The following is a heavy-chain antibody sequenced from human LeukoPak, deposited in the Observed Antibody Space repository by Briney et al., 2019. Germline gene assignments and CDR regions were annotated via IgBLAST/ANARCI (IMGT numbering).Heavy chain of an antibody. D-gene: IGHD6-13*01. CDR3: ARQQLSQLYYFDN. J-gene: IGHJ4*02. V-gene: IGHV4-59*01. Sequence: PSETLSLTCTVTGGSISSYYWSWIRQPPGKGLEWIGYIYYTGSTNYNPSLKSRVTISVDTSKHQFSLKLSSVTAADTAVYYCARQQLSQLYYFDNWGQGTLVTVSS. CDR2: IYYTGST. CDR1: GGSISSYY.